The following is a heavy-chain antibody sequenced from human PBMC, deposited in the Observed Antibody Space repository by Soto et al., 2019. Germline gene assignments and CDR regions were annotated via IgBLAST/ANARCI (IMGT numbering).Heavy chain of an antibody. J-gene: IGHJ4*02. Sequence: GSLRLSCAASGFTFSSYAMSWVRQAPGKGLEWVSAISGSGGSTYYADSVKGRFTISRDNSKNTLYLQMNSLRAEDTAVYYCAKSGYCSGGSCYFDYWGQGTLVTVSS. CDR1: GFTFSSYA. CDR2: ISGSGGST. CDR3: AKSGYCSGGSCYFDY. V-gene: IGHV3-23*01. D-gene: IGHD2-15*01.